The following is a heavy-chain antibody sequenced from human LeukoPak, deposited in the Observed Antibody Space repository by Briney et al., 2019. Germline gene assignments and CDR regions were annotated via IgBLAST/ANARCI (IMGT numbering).Heavy chain of an antibody. CDR3: ARMGGRDSSGYHSPFDI. CDR2: IYTSEST. D-gene: IGHD3-22*01. V-gene: IGHV4-61*02. J-gene: IGHJ3*02. Sequence: SETLSLTCTVSGDSISSGSYYWSWIRQPAGKGLEWIGRIYTSESTNYNPSLKSRVTISADTSKNQFSLKLSSVTAADTAVYYCARMGGRDSSGYHSPFDIWGQGTMVTVSS. CDR1: GDSISSGSYY.